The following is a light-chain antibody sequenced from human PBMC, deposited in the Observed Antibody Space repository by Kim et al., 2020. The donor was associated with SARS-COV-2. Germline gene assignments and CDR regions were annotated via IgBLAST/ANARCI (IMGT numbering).Light chain of an antibody. CDR1: SGAMASFY. V-gene: IGLV6-57*03. Sequence: NFMLTQPPSVSESPGRTVTISCTRSSGAMASFYVQWYQQRPGSAPTTVIYGANQRPSGVPDRFSASVAQSSGSASLTISGLKTEDEADYYCQSFDSNNLWVFGGGTQLTVL. CDR3: QSFDSNNLWV. J-gene: IGLJ3*02. CDR2: GAN.